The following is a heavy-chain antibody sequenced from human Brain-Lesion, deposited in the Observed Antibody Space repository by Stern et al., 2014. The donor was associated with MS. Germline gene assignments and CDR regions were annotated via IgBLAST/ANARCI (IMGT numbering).Heavy chain of an antibody. CDR3: ATLSPGAGGNYYRHFDY. D-gene: IGHD1-26*01. J-gene: IGHJ4*02. Sequence: VQLVQSGAEVKKPGASVKVSCKVSGYTLTGLSMHWVRQAPRNGLEWMGGFDPEEGGTIYAQQFQGRVPTAEDTTTDTAYMELSSLRSEDTAVYYCATLSPGAGGNYYRHFDYWGQGTLVTVSS. V-gene: IGHV1-24*01. CDR2: FDPEEGGT. CDR1: GYTLTGLS.